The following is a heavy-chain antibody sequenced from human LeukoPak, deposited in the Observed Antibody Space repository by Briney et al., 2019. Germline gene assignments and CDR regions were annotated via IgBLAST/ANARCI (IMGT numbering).Heavy chain of an antibody. CDR3: ATSVGSGSYHIFDAFDI. J-gene: IGHJ3*02. CDR2: INPSGGST. V-gene: IGHV1-46*01. D-gene: IGHD1-26*01. Sequence: ASVTVSFKASGYTFTIYYMHWVRQAPGQGREWMGIINPSGGSTSYAQKFQGRVTMTRDMSTSTVYMELSSLRSEDTAVYYCATSVGSGSYHIFDAFDIWGQGTMVIVSS. CDR1: GYTFTIYY.